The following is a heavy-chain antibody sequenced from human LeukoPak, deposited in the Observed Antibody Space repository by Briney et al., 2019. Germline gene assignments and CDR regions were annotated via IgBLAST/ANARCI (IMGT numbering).Heavy chain of an antibody. CDR3: ARHIHSSSSPADY. Sequence: GESLKISCKGSGYRFTSYWIGWVRQMPGKGLEWMGIIYPGDSDTRYSPSFQGQVTISADKSISTAYLQWSSLKASDTAMYYCARHIHSSSSPADYWGQGTLVTVSS. CDR1: GYRFTSYW. D-gene: IGHD6-6*01. J-gene: IGHJ4*02. CDR2: IYPGDSDT. V-gene: IGHV5-51*01.